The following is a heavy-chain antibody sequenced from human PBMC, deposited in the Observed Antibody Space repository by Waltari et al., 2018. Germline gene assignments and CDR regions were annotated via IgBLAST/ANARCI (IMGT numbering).Heavy chain of an antibody. CDR1: GFTFSSYA. CDR2: ISGSGGST. V-gene: IGHV3-23*04. CDR3: AKDLLVSRYGMDV. J-gene: IGHJ6*02. D-gene: IGHD2-21*01. Sequence: EVQLVESGGGLVQPGGSLRLSCAASGFTFSSYAMSWVRQAPGKGLEWVSAISGSGGSTYCADSVKGRFTISRDKSKNTLYLQMNSLRAEDTAVYYCAKDLLVSRYGMDVWGQGTTVTVSS.